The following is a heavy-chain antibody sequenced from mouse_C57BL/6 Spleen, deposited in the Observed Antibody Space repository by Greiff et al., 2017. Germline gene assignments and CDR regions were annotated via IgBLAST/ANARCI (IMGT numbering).Heavy chain of an antibody. V-gene: IGHV1-69*01. CDR2: IDPSDSYT. J-gene: IGHJ1*03. CDR1: GYTFTSYW. Sequence: VQLQQSGAELVMPGASVKLSCKASGYTFTSYWMHWVKQRPGQGLEWIGEIDPSDSYTNYNQKFKGKSTLTVDKSSSTAYMQLGSLTSEDSAVYYCARPPRYGSSPYWYFDVWGTGTTVTVSS. D-gene: IGHD1-1*01. CDR3: ARPPRYGSSPYWYFDV.